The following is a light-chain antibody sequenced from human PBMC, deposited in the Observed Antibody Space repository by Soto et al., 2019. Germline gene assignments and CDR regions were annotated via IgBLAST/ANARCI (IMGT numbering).Light chain of an antibody. V-gene: IGLV2-14*01. CDR1: SSDVGGYHY. CDR2: EVS. CDR3: SSYTTTNTYV. Sequence: QSALTQPASVSGSPGQSITISCTGTSSDVGGYHYVSWYQQHPGKAPKLMIYEVSNRPSGFSNRFSGSKSGNTASLTISGLQSEDEADYYCSSYTTTNTYVFGTGTKLTVL. J-gene: IGLJ1*01.